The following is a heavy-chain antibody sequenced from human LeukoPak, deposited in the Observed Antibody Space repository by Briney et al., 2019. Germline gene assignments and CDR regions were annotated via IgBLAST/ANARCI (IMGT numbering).Heavy chain of an antibody. J-gene: IGHJ4*02. CDR2: LRSDGTT. D-gene: IGHD1-26*01. Sequence: GGSLRLSCAASGFTFSNSWMHWVRQTPGKGLVWVSCLRSDGTTTYAESVKGRFTISRDSAKNTLYLQMNSLRADDTAVYYYARDGSYKFDYWGQGTLVTVSP. CDR1: GFTFSNSW. V-gene: IGHV3-74*01. CDR3: ARDGSYKFDY.